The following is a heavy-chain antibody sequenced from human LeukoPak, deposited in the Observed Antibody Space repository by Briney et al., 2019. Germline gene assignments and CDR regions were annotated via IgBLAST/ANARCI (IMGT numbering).Heavy chain of an antibody. D-gene: IGHD2-2*01. J-gene: IGHJ3*02. CDR1: GYSISSGYY. CDR3: ARDINSFYCSSTSCYHGAFDI. Sequence: SETLSLTCAVSGYSISSGYYWGWIRRPPGKGLEWIGSIYHSGSTYYNPSLKSRVTISVDTSKNQFSLKLSSVTAADTAVYYCARDINSFYCSSTSCYHGAFDIWGQGTMVTVSS. V-gene: IGHV4-38-2*02. CDR2: IYHSGST.